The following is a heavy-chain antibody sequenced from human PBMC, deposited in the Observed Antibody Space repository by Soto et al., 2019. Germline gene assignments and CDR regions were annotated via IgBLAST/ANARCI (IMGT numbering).Heavy chain of an antibody. CDR1: GFTFSSYW. D-gene: IGHD3-22*01. CDR3: AREGATYYYDSSGLPDY. CDR2: INSDGSST. V-gene: IGHV3-74*01. J-gene: IGHJ4*02. Sequence: PGGSLRLSCAASGFTFSSYWTHWVRQAPGKGLVWVSRINSDGSSTSYADSVKGRFTISRDNAKNTLYLQMNSLRAEDTAVYYCAREGATYYYDSSGLPDYWGQGTLVTVSS.